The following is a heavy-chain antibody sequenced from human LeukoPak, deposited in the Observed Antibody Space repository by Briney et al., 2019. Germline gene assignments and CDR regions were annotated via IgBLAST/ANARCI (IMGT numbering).Heavy chain of an antibody. CDR1: GFSFSNYA. D-gene: IGHD2-2*01. CDR3: VKDLLGYCSSTSCYATGPFDY. Sequence: RPGGSLRLSCSASGFSFSNYAMHWVRQAPGKGLEYVSAISTNGGHTYYADSVKGRFTISRDDSKTMLYLQMNSLRAEDTALYYCVKDLLGYCSSTSCYATGPFDYWGQGTLVTVSS. J-gene: IGHJ4*02. CDR2: ISTNGGHT. V-gene: IGHV3-64D*09.